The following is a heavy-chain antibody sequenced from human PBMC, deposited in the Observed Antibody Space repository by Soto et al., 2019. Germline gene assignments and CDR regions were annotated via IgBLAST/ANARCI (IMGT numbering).Heavy chain of an antibody. D-gene: IGHD6-13*01. CDR1: GYDFTAYD. Sequence: ASVKVSCKASGYDFTAYDINWVRQASGQGLEWMGWMNPINGATGSARRFQGRVSMTRNTATGTAYLELTSLRSDDTAVYYCGRGPSPRAPAGGTPYFYAMDVWGQGTTVTVSS. J-gene: IGHJ6*02. CDR3: GRGPSPRAPAGGTPYFYAMDV. V-gene: IGHV1-8*02. CDR2: MNPINGAT.